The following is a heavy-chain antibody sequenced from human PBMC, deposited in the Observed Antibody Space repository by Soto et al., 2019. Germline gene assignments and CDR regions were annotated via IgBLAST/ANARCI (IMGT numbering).Heavy chain of an antibody. CDR2: ISAYNGNT. Sequence: ASVKVSCKASGYTFTSYGISWVRQAPGQGLEWMGWISAYNGNTSYAQKLQGRVTMTTDTSTSTAYMELRSLRSDDTAVYYCASFIAAAGNSGDYWGQGTLVIVSS. V-gene: IGHV1-18*01. CDR3: ASFIAAAGNSGDY. CDR1: GYTFTSYG. D-gene: IGHD6-13*01. J-gene: IGHJ4*02.